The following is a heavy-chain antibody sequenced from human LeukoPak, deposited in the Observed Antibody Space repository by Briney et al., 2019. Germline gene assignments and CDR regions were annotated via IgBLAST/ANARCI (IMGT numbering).Heavy chain of an antibody. CDR3: ARVHSSGSMDFAFDI. J-gene: IGHJ3*02. Sequence: SETLSLTCTVSGGSISSSSYYWGWIRQPPGKGLEWIGSIYYSGSTYYNPSLKSRVTISVDTSKNQFSLKLSSVTAADTAVYYCARVHSSGSMDFAFDIWGQGTTVTVSS. V-gene: IGHV4-39*07. D-gene: IGHD6-19*01. CDR2: IYYSGST. CDR1: GGSISSSSYY.